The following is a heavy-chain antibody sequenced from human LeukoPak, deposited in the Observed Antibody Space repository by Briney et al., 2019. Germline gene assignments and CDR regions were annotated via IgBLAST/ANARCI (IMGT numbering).Heavy chain of an antibody. D-gene: IGHD4-23*01. CDR2: IKEDGSVN. CDR3: ARLSTVVTFDY. Sequence: GGPLRLSCAAPGFTFSTYWMSWVRQAPGKGLKWVANIKEDGSVNAYVDSVKGRFTISRDNAKNSLDLQMHSLRVEDAAVYYCARLSTVVTFDYWGQGTLVTVSS. V-gene: IGHV3-7*01. J-gene: IGHJ4*02. CDR1: GFTFSTYW.